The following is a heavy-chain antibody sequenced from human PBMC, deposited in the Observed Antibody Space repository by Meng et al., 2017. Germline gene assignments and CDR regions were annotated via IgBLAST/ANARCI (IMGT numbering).Heavy chain of an antibody. CDR2: AYYRSKWYH. CDR1: GDSVSSNSAA. Sequence: QLQLQQSGPGRVKPSQTLSLICAISGDSVSSNSAAWNWIRQSPSRGLEWLGRAYYRSKWYHDYAESVKSRISIDPDTSKNQFSLQLRSVTPEDSAVYYCARGSYSFDSWGQRTLVTVS. V-gene: IGHV6-1*01. CDR3: ARGSYSFDS. D-gene: IGHD1-26*01. J-gene: IGHJ4*02.